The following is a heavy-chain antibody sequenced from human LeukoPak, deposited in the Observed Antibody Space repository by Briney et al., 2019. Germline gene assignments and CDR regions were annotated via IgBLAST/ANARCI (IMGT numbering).Heavy chain of an antibody. CDR1: GGTFSSYA. CDR2: VIPIFGTA. D-gene: IGHD2-2*01. Sequence: SVKVSCKASGGTFSSYAISWVRQAPGQGLEWMGGVIPIFGTANYAQKFQGRVTITADESTSTAYMELSSLRSEDTAVYYCARGIVVVPAAVGSHYYYYYMDVWGKGTTVTISS. CDR3: ARGIVVVPAAVGSHYYYYYMDV. J-gene: IGHJ6*03. V-gene: IGHV1-69*13.